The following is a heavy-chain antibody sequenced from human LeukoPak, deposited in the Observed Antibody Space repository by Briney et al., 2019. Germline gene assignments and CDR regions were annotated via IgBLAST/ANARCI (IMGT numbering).Heavy chain of an antibody. CDR2: ISYDGSNK. CDR1: GFTFSSYA. V-gene: IGHV3-30-3*01. CDR3: AKEHSSTSRYLDY. Sequence: PGGSLRLSCAASGFTFSSYAMHWVRQAPGKGLEWVAVISYDGSNKYYADSVKGRFTISRGNSKNTLYLQMNSLRAEDTAVYYCAKEHSSTSRYLDYWGQGTLVTVSS. D-gene: IGHD2-2*01. J-gene: IGHJ4*02.